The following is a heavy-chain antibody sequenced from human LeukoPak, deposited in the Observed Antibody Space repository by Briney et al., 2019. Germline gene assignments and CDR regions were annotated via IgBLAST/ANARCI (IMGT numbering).Heavy chain of an antibody. Sequence: PGGSLRLSCAASGFTFSSYSMNWVRQAPGKGLERVSSISSSSSYIYYADSVKGRFTISRDNAKNSLYLQMNSLRAEDTAVYYCARTLAAAGSHDAFDIWGQGTMVTVSS. V-gene: IGHV3-21*01. CDR2: ISSSSSYI. J-gene: IGHJ3*02. CDR1: GFTFSSYS. CDR3: ARTLAAAGSHDAFDI. D-gene: IGHD6-13*01.